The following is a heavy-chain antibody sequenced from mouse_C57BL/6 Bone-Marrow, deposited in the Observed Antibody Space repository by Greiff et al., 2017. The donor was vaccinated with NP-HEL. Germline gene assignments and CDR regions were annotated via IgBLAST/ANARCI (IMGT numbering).Heavy chain of an antibody. D-gene: IGHD1-1*01. Sequence: DVHLVESGGDLVKPGGSLKLSCAASGFTFSSYGMSWVRQTPDKRLEWVATISSGGSYTYYPDSVKGRFTISRDNAKNTLYLQMSSLKSEDTAMYYCARQITTVVAPMDYWGQGTSVTVSS. CDR3: ARQITTVVAPMDY. CDR1: GFTFSSYG. CDR2: ISSGGSYT. V-gene: IGHV5-6*01. J-gene: IGHJ4*01.